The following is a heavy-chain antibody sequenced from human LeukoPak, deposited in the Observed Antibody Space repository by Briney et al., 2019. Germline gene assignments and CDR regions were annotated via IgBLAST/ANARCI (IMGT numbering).Heavy chain of an antibody. CDR3: ASRNQLRRYYMDV. CDR2: IYYSGST. V-gene: IGHV4-31*03. CDR1: GGSISSGGYY. J-gene: IGHJ6*03. D-gene: IGHD1-14*01. Sequence: KPSETLSLTCTVSGGSISSGGYYWSWIRQHPGKGLEWIGYIYYSGSTYYNPSLKSRVTISVDTSKNQFSLKLSSVTAADTAVYYCASRNQLRRYYMDVWGKGTTVTVSS.